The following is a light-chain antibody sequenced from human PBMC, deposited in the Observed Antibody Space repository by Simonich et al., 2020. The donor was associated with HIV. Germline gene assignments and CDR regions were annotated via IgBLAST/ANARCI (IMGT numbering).Light chain of an antibody. CDR2: GAS. CDR1: QPVNSN. V-gene: IGKV3-15*01. Sequence: EIVMTQSPATLSVSPGERAPLSCRASQPVNSNLAWYQQKPGQAPTLLIYGASTRATGVPARFSGSGSGTEFTLTISSLQSEDFAVYYCQQYYAPPLTFGGGTRVEIK. J-gene: IGKJ4*01. CDR3: QQYYAPPLT.